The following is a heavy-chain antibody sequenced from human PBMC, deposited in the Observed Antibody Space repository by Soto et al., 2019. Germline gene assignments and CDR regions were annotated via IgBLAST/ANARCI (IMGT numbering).Heavy chain of an antibody. V-gene: IGHV4-39*01. D-gene: IGHD3-3*01. J-gene: IGHJ4*02. Sequence: PSETLSLTCTVSGGSISSSSYYWGWIRQPPGKGLEWIGSIYYSGSTYYNPSLKSRVTISVDTSKNQFSLKLSSVTAADTAVYYCARRLYDFWSGYYIAYWGQRTLVTVSS. CDR3: ARRLYDFWSGYYIAY. CDR2: IYYSGST. CDR1: GGSISSSSYY.